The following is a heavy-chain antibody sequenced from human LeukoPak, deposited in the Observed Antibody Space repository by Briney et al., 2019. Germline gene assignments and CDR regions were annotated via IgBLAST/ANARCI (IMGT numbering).Heavy chain of an antibody. V-gene: IGHV3-23*01. D-gene: IGHD2-8*02. CDR2: ISGSGDKT. CDR1: GGSISSSSYY. J-gene: IGHJ4*02. CDR3: ARAPRGFQWFMDY. Sequence: PSETLSLTCTVSGGSISSSSYYWGWIRQPPGKGLEWVSDISGSGDKTYHADAVKGRFAISKDISKNTLYLQMDRLRVEDTAVYYCARAPRGFQWFMDYWGQGTLVTVSS.